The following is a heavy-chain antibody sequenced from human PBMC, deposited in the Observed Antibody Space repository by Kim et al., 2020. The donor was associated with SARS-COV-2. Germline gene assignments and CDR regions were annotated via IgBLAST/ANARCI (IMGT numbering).Heavy chain of an antibody. Sequence: ASVKVSSKASGYTFTSYDINWVRQATGQGLEWVGWMNPNSGNTGYAQKFQGRVSMTRDTSISTAYMELSSLRSEDTAVYYCVREGIVVVVAAISGFDYWGQGTLVTVSS. CDR2: MNPNSGNT. V-gene: IGHV1-8*01. J-gene: IGHJ4*02. D-gene: IGHD2-15*01. CDR3: VREGIVVVVAAISGFDY. CDR1: GYTFTSYD.